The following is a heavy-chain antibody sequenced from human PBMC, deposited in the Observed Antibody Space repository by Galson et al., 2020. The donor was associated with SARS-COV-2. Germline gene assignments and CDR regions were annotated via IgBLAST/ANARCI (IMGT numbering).Heavy chain of an antibody. V-gene: IGHV3-21*01. Sequence: GGSLRLSCAASGFTFSSYSMNWVRQAPGKGLEWVSSISSSSSYIYYADSVKGRFTISRDNAKNSLYLQMNSLRAEDTAVYYCARDRGVTYPFDYWGQGTLVTVSS. CDR2: ISSSSSYI. J-gene: IGHJ4*02. CDR1: GFTFSSYS. D-gene: IGHD2-21*02. CDR3: ARDRGVTYPFDY.